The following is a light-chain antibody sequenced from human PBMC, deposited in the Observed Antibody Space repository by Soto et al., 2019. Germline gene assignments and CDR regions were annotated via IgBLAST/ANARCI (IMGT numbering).Light chain of an antibody. Sequence: EIVLTQSPGTLSLSPGERASLSCRASESVSSGSLAWYQQKPGQAPRLLIYGASSRATGIPDRFSGSGSGTDFTLTISRLEPEDFAVYYCQQYGSSPRTFGQGTKLDIK. CDR1: ESVSSGS. J-gene: IGKJ1*01. V-gene: IGKV3-20*01. CDR3: QQYGSSPRT. CDR2: GAS.